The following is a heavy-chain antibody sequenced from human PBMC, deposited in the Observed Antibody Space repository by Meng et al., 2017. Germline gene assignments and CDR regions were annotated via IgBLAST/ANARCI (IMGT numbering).Heavy chain of an antibody. V-gene: IGHV7-4-1*02. CDR2: INTNTGNP. Sequence: QGQSGSGSKKLGAYLKVSCKASGTTFTSYAMNWVRQAPGQGFEWMGWINTNTGNPTYAQGFTGRFVFSLDTSVSTAYLQISSLKAEDTAVYYCARRYYYDSSGYYFYVFGYWGQGTLVTVSS. D-gene: IGHD3-22*01. J-gene: IGHJ4*02. CDR1: GTTFTSYA. CDR3: ARRYYYDSSGYYFYVFGY.